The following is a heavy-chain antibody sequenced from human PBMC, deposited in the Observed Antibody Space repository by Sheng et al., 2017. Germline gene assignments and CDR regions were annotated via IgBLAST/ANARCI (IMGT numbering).Heavy chain of an antibody. CDR1: GGSFSGYY. Sequence: QVQLQQWGAGLLKPSETLSLTCAVYGGSFSGYYWSWIRQPPGKGLEWIGEINHSGSTNYNPSLKSRVTISVDTSKNQFSLKLSSVTAADTAVYYCAREKATEQSHWYFDLWAVAPWSLSPQ. J-gene: IGHJ2*01. CDR3: AREKATEQSHWYFDL. D-gene: IGHD1-26*01. V-gene: IGHV4-34*01. CDR2: INHSGST.